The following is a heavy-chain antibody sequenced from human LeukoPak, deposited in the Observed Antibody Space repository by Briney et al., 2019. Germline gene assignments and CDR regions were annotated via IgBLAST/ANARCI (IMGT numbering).Heavy chain of an antibody. CDR2: ISAYNGNT. CDR1: GYTFTSYG. Sequence: ASVKVSCKASGYTFTSYGISWVRQAPGQGLEWMGWISAYNGNTNYAQKLQGRVTMTTDASTSTAYMELRSLRSDDTAVYYCARSPGRYGGNSAKVYWGQGTLVTVSS. V-gene: IGHV1-18*01. CDR3: ARSPGRYGGNSAKVY. J-gene: IGHJ4*02. D-gene: IGHD4-23*01.